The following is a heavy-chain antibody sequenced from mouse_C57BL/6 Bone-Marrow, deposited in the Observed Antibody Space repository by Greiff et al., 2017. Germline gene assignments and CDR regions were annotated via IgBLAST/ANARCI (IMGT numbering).Heavy chain of an antibody. Sequence: QVQLKQSGAELARPGASVKMSCKASGYTFTSYTMHWVKPRPGQGLEWIGYINPSSGYTKYNQKFKDKATLTADKSSSTAYMQLSSLTSEDSAVYYCARSKVYYGNYYFDYWGQGTTLTVSS. D-gene: IGHD2-1*01. CDR3: ARSKVYYGNYYFDY. J-gene: IGHJ2*01. CDR1: GYTFTSYT. CDR2: INPSSGYT. V-gene: IGHV1-4*01.